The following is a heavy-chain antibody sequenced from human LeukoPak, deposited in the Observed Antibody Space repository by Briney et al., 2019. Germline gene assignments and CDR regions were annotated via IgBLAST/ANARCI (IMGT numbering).Heavy chain of an antibody. CDR2: IYHTGST. Sequence: PSETLSLTCTVSGHSIINSYYWGWIRQPPGKGLEWIGTIYHTGSTYYNPSLKSRVTISIDTSKNQFSLKLNSVTAADTAVYYCARTDDSSGFSCFQFWGQGTLVTVSS. V-gene: IGHV4-38-2*02. J-gene: IGHJ1*01. D-gene: IGHD3-22*01. CDR1: GHSIINSYY. CDR3: ARTDDSSGFSCFQF.